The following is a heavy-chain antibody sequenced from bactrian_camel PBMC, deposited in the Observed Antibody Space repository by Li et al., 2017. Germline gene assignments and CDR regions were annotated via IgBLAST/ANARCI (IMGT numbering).Heavy chain of an antibody. Sequence: HVQLVESGGGSVEVGGSLQLSCTASGLSFDDSDMGWYRQGPGNSCESVSTISSDGSTYYVDSVKGRFTISLDKAEKRVFLQMNSLKPEDSAIYYCAAARQASAVATDLRECAGEGMDYWAKGTQVTVS. J-gene: IGHJ7*01. V-gene: IGHV3S55*01. CDR2: ISSDGST. CDR1: GLSFDDSD. D-gene: IGHD7*01.